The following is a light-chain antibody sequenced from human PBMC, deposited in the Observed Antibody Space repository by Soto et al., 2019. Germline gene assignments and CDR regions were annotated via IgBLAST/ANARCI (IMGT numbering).Light chain of an antibody. CDR3: QQYGLEWT. J-gene: IGKJ1*01. Sequence: EIVLTQSPGTLSLSPGERATLSCRASQSVSSSYLAWYQQKPGQAPRLLIYGASGRATGIPDRFSGSGSGTDFTLTISRLEPEDFAVYYCQQYGLEWTFGQGTKVEIK. CDR1: QSVSSSY. V-gene: IGKV3-20*01. CDR2: GAS.